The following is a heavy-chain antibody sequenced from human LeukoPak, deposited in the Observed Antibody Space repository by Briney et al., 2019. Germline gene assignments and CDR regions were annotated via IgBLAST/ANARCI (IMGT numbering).Heavy chain of an antibody. CDR3: TRDLGGALAWFDP. Sequence: ASVKVSCKASGYFFTGFYIHWVRQAPGQGLEWMGRMNPSNGNTGFAQNFQGRVTMTRDTSITTAYMELSCLTSDDTAVYYCTRDLGGALAWFDPWGQGTLVTVSS. J-gene: IGHJ5*02. CDR1: GYFFTGFY. D-gene: IGHD2-21*01. V-gene: IGHV1-2*06. CDR2: MNPSNGNT.